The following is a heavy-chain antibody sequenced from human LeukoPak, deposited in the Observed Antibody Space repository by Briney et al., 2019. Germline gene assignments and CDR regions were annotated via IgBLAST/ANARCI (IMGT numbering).Heavy chain of an antibody. CDR3: ARSFSSGWSYYFDY. V-gene: IGHV3-30-3*01. Sequence: PGGSLRLSCAASGFTFSSYAFHWVRQAPGKGLEWVAFISYDGSNEYFADSVKGRFTISRDNSKNTLYLQINNLRAEDTAVYYCARSFSSGWSYYFDYWGQGILATVSS. D-gene: IGHD6-19*01. CDR1: GFTFSSYA. J-gene: IGHJ4*02. CDR2: ISYDGSNE.